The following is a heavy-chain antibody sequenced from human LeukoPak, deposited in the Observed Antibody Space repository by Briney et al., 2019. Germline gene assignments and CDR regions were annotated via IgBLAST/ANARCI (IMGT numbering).Heavy chain of an antibody. D-gene: IGHD2-8*01. J-gene: IGHJ6*02. CDR2: IWFDKNQ. Sequence: GRSLRLSSAASGFILNDYGMHWVRQAPGKGLEWVADIWFDKNQHFADSVKGRFAISRDNSKNTVYLQINSLRAEDTAVYYCARDRHCVNGVCHSPPGMDVWGQGTTVTVSS. CDR1: GFILNDYG. CDR3: ARDRHCVNGVCHSPPGMDV. V-gene: IGHV3-33*01.